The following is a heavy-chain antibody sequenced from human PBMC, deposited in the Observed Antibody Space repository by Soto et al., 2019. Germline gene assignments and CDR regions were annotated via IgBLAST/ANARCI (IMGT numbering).Heavy chain of an antibody. CDR3: ARDRRITMVRGVEMQHYMDV. Sequence: ASVKVSCKASGYTFTSYGISWVRQAPGQGLEWMGWISAYNGNTNYAQKLQGRVTMTTDTSTSTAYMELRSLRSDDTAVYYCARDRRITMVRGVEMQHYMDVWGKGTTVTVSS. V-gene: IGHV1-18*01. CDR1: GYTFTSYG. J-gene: IGHJ6*03. CDR2: ISAYNGNT. D-gene: IGHD3-10*01.